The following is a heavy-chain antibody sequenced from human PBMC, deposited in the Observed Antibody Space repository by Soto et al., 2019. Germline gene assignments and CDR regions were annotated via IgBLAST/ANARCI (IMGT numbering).Heavy chain of an antibody. V-gene: IGHV5-51*01. CDR1: GCNFISYW. D-gene: IGHD5-12*01. Sequence: GESLKISSKGSGCNFISYWIGWVRQIPGKGLEWMGIIYPGDSDTRYSPSFQGQVTISADKSISTAYLQWSSLKASDTAMYYCARTGGAVATIPMNWFDPWGQGTLVTVS. CDR3: ARTGGAVATIPMNWFDP. J-gene: IGHJ5*02. CDR2: IYPGDSDT.